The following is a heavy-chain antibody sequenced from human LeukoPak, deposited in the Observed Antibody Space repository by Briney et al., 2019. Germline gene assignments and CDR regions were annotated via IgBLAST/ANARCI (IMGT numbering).Heavy chain of an antibody. Sequence: SVKVSCKASGGTFSSYAISWVRQAPGQGLEWMGGIIPIFGTANYAQKFQGRVTITTDESTSTAYMELSSLRSEDTAVYYCASVPNIMTTFGGVGFDYWGQGTLVTVSS. CDR1: GGTFSSYA. CDR2: IIPIFGTA. D-gene: IGHD3-16*01. CDR3: ASVPNIMTTFGGVGFDY. J-gene: IGHJ4*02. V-gene: IGHV1-69*05.